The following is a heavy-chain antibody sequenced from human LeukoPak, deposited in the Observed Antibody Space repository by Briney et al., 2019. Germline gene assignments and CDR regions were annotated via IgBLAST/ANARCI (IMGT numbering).Heavy chain of an antibody. V-gene: IGHV3-11*06. J-gene: IGHJ4*02. CDR3: ARGTLLRYFDWSHDH. CDR1: GFTFSDYY. CDR2: ISSSSSYT. Sequence: GGSLRLSCAASGFTFSDYYMSWIRQASGKGLEWVSYISSSSSYTNYADSVKGRFTISRDNAKNSLYLQMNSLRAEDTAVYYCARGTLLRYFDWSHDHWGQGTLVTVSS. D-gene: IGHD3-9*01.